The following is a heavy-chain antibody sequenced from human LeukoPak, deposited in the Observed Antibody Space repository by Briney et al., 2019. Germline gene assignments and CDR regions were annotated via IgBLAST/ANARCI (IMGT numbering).Heavy chain of an antibody. CDR1: GGSISSSSYY. Sequence: SETLSLTCTVSGGSISSSSYYWGWIRQPPGKGLEWIGSINYSGSTYYNPSLKSRVTISVDTSKNQFSLKLSSVTAADTAVYYCARHGSGWSRDWYFDLWGRGTLVTVSS. J-gene: IGHJ2*01. CDR2: INYSGST. D-gene: IGHD6-19*01. V-gene: IGHV4-39*01. CDR3: ARHGSGWSRDWYFDL.